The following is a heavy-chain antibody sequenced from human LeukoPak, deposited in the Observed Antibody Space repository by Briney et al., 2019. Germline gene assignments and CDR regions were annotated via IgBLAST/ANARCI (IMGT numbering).Heavy chain of an antibody. D-gene: IGHD6-13*01. CDR1: GGSVSGYY. J-gene: IGHJ6*03. V-gene: IGHV4-59*02. Sequence: PSETLSLTCTVSGGSVSGYYWSWIRQPPAKGLEWIGYIYYSGSTNYNPSLKSRVTISVDTSKNQFSLKLSSVTAADTAVYYCARDLSSSSSWYGNHYYYYYMDVWGKGTTVTVSS. CDR2: IYYSGST. CDR3: ARDLSSSSSWYGNHYYYYYMDV.